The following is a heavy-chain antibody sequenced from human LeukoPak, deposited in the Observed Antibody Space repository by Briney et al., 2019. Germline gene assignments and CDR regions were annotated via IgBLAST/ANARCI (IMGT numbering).Heavy chain of an antibody. J-gene: IGHJ6*03. D-gene: IGHD4-11*01. Sequence: GASVKVSCKASGYTFTSYDFNWVRQATGQGLEWMGWMNPNRGNTGYAQKFQGRVTMTRNTSISTAYMELSSLRSEDTAVYYCARADDYSNENYYYYYYMDVWGKGTTVTVSS. CDR3: ARADDYSNENYYYYYYMDV. V-gene: IGHV1-8*01. CDR1: GYTFTSYD. CDR2: MNPNRGNT.